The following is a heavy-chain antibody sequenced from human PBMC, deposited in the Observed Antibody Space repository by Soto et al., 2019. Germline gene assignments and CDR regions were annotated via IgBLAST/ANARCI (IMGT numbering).Heavy chain of an antibody. Sequence: EVQLVESGGGLVQPGGSLRLSFAASGLTFSPYSMNWVRQAQGKGLEWVSYISSSSSTIYYADSVKGRFTISRDNAKNSLYLQMNSLRAEDTAFYFCATYNWNDVKAFDFWGQGTMVTVSS. J-gene: IGHJ3*01. V-gene: IGHV3-48*01. CDR1: GLTFSPYS. CDR2: ISSSSSTI. D-gene: IGHD1-1*01. CDR3: ATYNWNDVKAFDF.